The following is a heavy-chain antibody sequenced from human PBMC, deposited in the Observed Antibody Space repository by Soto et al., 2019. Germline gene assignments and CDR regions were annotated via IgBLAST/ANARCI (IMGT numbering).Heavy chain of an antibody. J-gene: IGHJ5*02. CDR1: GFSFSDHW. CDR3: ARVPDR. CDR2: IKNDGSST. D-gene: IGHD2-2*01. V-gene: IGHV3-74*01. Sequence: GGSLRLSCTASGFSFSDHWMHWVRQAPGKGPVWVSRIKNDGSSTKYADFVKGRFTISRDNAKNTLYLQLNSLGAEDTAVYYCARVPDRWGQGTLVTVSS.